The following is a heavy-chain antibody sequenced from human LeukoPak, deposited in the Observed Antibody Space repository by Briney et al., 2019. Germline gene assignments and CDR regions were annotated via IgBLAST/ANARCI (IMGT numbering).Heavy chain of an antibody. CDR3: ARDGSGGAYAWFDH. CDR2: IWYAGSKT. Sequence: PGRSLRLSCAASGLTFNNYGFHWVRQAPGKGLERVAVIWYAGSKTYYVDSVKGRFTISRDNSKNTVYLQMKSLRAEDTAMYYCARDGSGGAYAWFDHWGQGTLVTVSS. V-gene: IGHV3-33*01. CDR1: GLTFNNYG. J-gene: IGHJ5*02. D-gene: IGHD2-15*01.